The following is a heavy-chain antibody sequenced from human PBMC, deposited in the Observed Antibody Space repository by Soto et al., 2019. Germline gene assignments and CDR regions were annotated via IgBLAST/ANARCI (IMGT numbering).Heavy chain of an antibody. D-gene: IGHD2-15*01. Sequence: EVQLLESGGGLVQPGGSLRLSCAASGFTFSSYAMSWVRQAPGKGLEWVSAISGSGGSTYYADSVKGRFTISRDNSKNTLYLQMNSLRAEDTAVYYCARGSTVVTGGALDYWGQGTLVTVSS. CDR2: ISGSGGST. J-gene: IGHJ4*02. V-gene: IGHV3-23*01. CDR1: GFTFSSYA. CDR3: ARGSTVVTGGALDY.